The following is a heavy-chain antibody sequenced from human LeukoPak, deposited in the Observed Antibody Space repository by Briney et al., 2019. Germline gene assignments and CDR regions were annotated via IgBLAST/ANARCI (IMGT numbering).Heavy chain of an antibody. D-gene: IGHD2-15*01. J-gene: IGHJ4*02. CDR3: ASSGGGWAPFDY. V-gene: IGHV3-21*04. Sequence: GGSLRLSCAASGFTFSSYSMNWVRQAPGKGLEWVSSISSSSSYIYYADSVKGRFTISRDNAKNSLYLQMNNLRAEDMALYYCASSGGGWAPFDYWGQGTLVTVSS. CDR2: ISSSSSYI. CDR1: GFTFSSYS.